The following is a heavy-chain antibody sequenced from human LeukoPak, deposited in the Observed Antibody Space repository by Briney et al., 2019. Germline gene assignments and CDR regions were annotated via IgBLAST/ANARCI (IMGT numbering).Heavy chain of an antibody. CDR2: INHSGST. Sequence: PSETLSLTCAVYGGSFSGYYWSWIRQPPGKGLEWIGEINHSGSTNYNPSLKSRVTISVDTSKDQFSLKLSSVTAADTAVYYCARGRHGYYYYRDGWGKGTTVTVSS. CDR3: ARGRHGYYYYRDG. CDR1: GGSFSGYY. V-gene: IGHV4-34*01. J-gene: IGHJ6*03.